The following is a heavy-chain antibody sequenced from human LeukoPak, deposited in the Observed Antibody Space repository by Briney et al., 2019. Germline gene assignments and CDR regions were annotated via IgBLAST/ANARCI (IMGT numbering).Heavy chain of an antibody. D-gene: IGHD2-21*02. J-gene: IGHJ4*02. CDR1: GSTFTSFY. CDR2: INPSGGST. Sequence: ASVKVSCKASGSTFTSFYMHWVRQAPGQGLEWMGIINPSGGSTSYAQKFQGRVTMTRDTSTSTAYMELSSLRSEDTAVYYCARDEGGTAVRYYFDYWGQGTLVTAYS. CDR3: ARDEGGTAVRYYFDY. V-gene: IGHV1-46*01.